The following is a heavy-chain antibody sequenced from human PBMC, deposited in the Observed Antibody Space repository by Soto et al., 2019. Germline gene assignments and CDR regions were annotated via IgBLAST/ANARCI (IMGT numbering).Heavy chain of an antibody. V-gene: IGHV4-31*03. CDR3: ARETFASSSCCDWFDS. Sequence: PWETLSLPGTVSGGSISSGGYYWSWIRQHTGKGLEWIGYIYYSGSTSYNPSLKSRVTISVDTSKNQFSQKLGYVTPAPTAVCYSARETFASSSCCDWFDSWGQGTLVTVSS. J-gene: IGHJ5*01. CDR1: GGSISSGGYY. D-gene: IGHD2-2*01. CDR2: IYYSGST.